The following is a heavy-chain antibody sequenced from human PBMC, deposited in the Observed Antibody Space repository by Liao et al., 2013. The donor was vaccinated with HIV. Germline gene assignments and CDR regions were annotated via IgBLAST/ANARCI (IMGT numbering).Heavy chain of an antibody. CDR3: AREGRYYDSSGYSAFDI. J-gene: IGHJ3*02. CDR1: GGSISSSSYY. D-gene: IGHD3-22*01. Sequence: QLQLQESGPGLVKPSETLSLTCTVSGGSISSSSYYWSWIRQPAGKGLEWIGRIYTSGSTNYNPSLKSRVTMSVDTSKNQFSLKLSSVTAADTAVYYCAREGRYYDSSGYSAFDIWGQGTMVTVSS. V-gene: IGHV4-61*02. CDR2: IYTSGST.